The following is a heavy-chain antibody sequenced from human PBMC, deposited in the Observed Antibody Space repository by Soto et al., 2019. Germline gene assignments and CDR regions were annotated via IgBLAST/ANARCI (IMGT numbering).Heavy chain of an antibody. CDR3: ARVWGGAFDI. CDR2: IYYSGST. CDR1: GGSISSYY. Sequence: ASDTLSLTCTVSGGSISSYYWSWIRQPPGKGLEWIGYIYYSGSTNYNPSLKSRVTISVDTSKNQFSLKLSSVTAADTDVYYCARVWGGAFDIWGQGTMVTVSS. V-gene: IGHV4-59*01. J-gene: IGHJ3*02. D-gene: IGHD3-10*01.